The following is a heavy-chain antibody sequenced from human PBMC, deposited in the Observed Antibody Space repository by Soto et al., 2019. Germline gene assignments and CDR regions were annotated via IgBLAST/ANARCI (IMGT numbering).Heavy chain of an antibody. CDR1: GFTFSSYG. V-gene: IGHV3-33*01. CDR3: ARSPHRHYGMDV. J-gene: IGHJ6*02. Sequence: GGALRLSCAASGFTFSSYGMHWVRQAPGKGLEWVAVIWYDGSNKYYADSVKGRFTISRDNSKNTLYLQMNSLRAEDTAVYYCARSPHRHYGMDVWGQGTTVTVYS. CDR2: IWYDGSNK.